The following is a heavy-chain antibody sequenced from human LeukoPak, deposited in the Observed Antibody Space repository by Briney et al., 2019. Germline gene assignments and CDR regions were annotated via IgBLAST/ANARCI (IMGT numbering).Heavy chain of an antibody. J-gene: IGHJ5*01. D-gene: IGHD2-8*01. CDR3: ARHNGWFDY. Sequence: GGSLRLSCAASGFTFSSYEMDWVRQAPEKGLEWISYISSSGGCMYADSVKGRFTISRDNAKNSLYLQMNSLRVEDTGVYYCARHNGWFDYWGQGTLVTVSS. CDR2: ISSSGGC. CDR1: GFTFSSYE. V-gene: IGHV3-48*03.